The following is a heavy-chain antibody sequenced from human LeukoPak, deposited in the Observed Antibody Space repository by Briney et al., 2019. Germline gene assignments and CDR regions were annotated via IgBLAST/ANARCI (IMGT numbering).Heavy chain of an antibody. J-gene: IGHJ5*02. CDR3: ARGGYSYGSAWFDP. D-gene: IGHD5-18*01. Sequence: PSETLSLTCAVSGGSISSSNWWSWVRQPPGKGLEWIGEIYHSGSTNYNPSLKSRVTTSVDKSKNQFSLKLSSVTAADMAVYYCARGGYSYGSAWFDPWGQGTLVTVSS. CDR1: GGSISSSNW. CDR2: IYHSGST. V-gene: IGHV4-4*02.